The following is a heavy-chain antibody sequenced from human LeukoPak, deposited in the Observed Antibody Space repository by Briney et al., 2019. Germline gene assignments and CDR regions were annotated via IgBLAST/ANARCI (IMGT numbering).Heavy chain of an antibody. CDR1: GFTFSSYG. D-gene: IGHD6-19*01. V-gene: IGHV3-30*18. CDR3: AKDQYSSGWYSDY. Sequence: PGRSLRLSCAASGFTFSSYGMHRVRQAPGKGLEWVAVISYDGSNKYYADSVKGRFTISRDNSKNTLYLQMNSLRAEDTAVYYCAKDQYSSGWYSDYWGQGTLVTVSS. J-gene: IGHJ4*02. CDR2: ISYDGSNK.